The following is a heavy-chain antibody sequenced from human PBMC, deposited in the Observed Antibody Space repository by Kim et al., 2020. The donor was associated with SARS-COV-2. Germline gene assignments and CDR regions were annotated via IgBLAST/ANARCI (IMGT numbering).Heavy chain of an antibody. V-gene: IGHV4-34*01. J-gene: IGHJ3*02. Sequence: KSRVTISVDTSKNQFSLKLSYVTAADTAVYYCARDLFVVVPAADDAFDIWGQGTMVTVSS. CDR3: ARDLFVVVPAADDAFDI. D-gene: IGHD2-2*01.